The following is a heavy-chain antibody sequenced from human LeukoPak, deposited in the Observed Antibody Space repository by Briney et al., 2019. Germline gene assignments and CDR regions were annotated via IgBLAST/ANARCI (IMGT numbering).Heavy chain of an antibody. J-gene: IGHJ5*02. CDR2: IFYSGIT. Sequence: SETLSLTCTVSGGSISSYYWNWVRQPPGKGLEWIGYIFYSGITNYNPSLKSRVTISVDTSKKQISLKLTSVTAANTAVYYCARDSGSYPHWFAPWGQGTLVTVSS. D-gene: IGHD1-26*01. V-gene: IGHV4-59*01. CDR3: ARDSGSYPHWFAP. CDR1: GGSISSYY.